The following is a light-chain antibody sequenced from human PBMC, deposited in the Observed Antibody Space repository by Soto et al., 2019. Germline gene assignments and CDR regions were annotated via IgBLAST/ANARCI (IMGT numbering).Light chain of an antibody. V-gene: IGKV3-11*01. CDR2: DAS. J-gene: IGKJ5*01. CDR1: QSVRNY. Sequence: EIVLTQSPATLSLSPGERATLSCRASQSVRNYLAWYQQKPGQAPRLLIYDASNRATGIPARFSGSGSGTDFTLTISSLEPEDFAVSYCHQRLRWPPITFGQGTRLEIK. CDR3: HQRLRWPPIT.